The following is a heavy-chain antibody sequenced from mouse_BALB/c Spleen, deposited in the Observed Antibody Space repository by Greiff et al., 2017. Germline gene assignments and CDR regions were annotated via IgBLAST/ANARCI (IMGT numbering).Heavy chain of an antibody. CDR2: IDPENGNT. J-gene: IGHJ4*01. CDR1: GFNIKDYY. V-gene: IGHV14-1*02. CDR3: ARRGNYAMDY. Sequence: DVQLQESGAELVRPGALVKLSCKASGFNIKDYYMHWVKQRPEQGLEWIGWIDPENGNTIYDPKFQGKASITADTSSNTAYLQLSSLTSEDTAVYYCARRGNYAMDYWGQGTSVTVSS.